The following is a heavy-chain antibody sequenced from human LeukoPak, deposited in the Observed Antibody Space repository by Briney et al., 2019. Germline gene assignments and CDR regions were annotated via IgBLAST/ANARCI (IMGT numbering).Heavy chain of an antibody. Sequence: ASVRVSSKVSGNTLTDLSMNWVRQAPGKGLEWMGGFDPEDVETIYAQKCQGRVTMTEDTSTETAYMELTSLRPEDTAVYYCATDFYRGRQFDYWGQGTLVTVSS. CDR1: GNTLTDLS. V-gene: IGHV1-24*01. J-gene: IGHJ4*02. CDR2: FDPEDVET. D-gene: IGHD2/OR15-2a*01. CDR3: ATDFYRGRQFDY.